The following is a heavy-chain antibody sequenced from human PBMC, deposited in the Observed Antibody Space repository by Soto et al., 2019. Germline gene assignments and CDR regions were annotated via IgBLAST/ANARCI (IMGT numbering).Heavy chain of an antibody. CDR2: IYYSGIT. Sequence: QMQLQESGPGLVKPSDTLSLTCAVSGYSISSSNWWGWIRQPPGKGLEWIGYIYYSGITYYTPSLKSRVTMSVDTSNNQFSLRLNSVTAVDTAVYYCASKPNSRYYFAYWGQGTLVTVSS. CDR3: ASKPNSRYYFAY. J-gene: IGHJ4*02. D-gene: IGHD5-18*01. CDR1: GYSISSSNW. V-gene: IGHV4-28*01.